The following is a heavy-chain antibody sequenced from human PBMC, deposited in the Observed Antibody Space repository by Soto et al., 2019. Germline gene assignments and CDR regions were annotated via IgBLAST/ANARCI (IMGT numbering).Heavy chain of an antibody. CDR3: ARERGYDASGHYYDIGF. V-gene: IGHV3-30-3*01. CDR1: GFTFSTYA. D-gene: IGHD3-22*01. CDR2: VSYDGTNK. Sequence: GSSLRLSCASYGFTFSTYALHWVRKTPGKGLEWVAVVSYDGTNKYYVDSVKGRFTISRDNSKNTLYLQMSSLRVEDTAVYYCARERGYDASGHYYDIGFWGQGTMVTVSS. J-gene: IGHJ4*02.